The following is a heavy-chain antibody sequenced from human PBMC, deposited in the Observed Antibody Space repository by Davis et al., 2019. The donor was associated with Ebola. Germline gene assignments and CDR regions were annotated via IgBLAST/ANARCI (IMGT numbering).Heavy chain of an antibody. CDR1: GFTFSNAW. CDR2: IKSKTDGGTT. J-gene: IGHJ6*02. Sequence: PGGSLRLSCAASGFTFSNAWMSWVRQAPGKGLEWVGRIKSKTDGGTTDYAAPVKGRFTISRDDSKNTLYLQMNSLKTEDTAVYYCTTDRGSSYYYYYYGMDVWGQGTTVTVSS. CDR3: TTDRGSSYYYYYYGMDV. V-gene: IGHV3-15*01. D-gene: IGHD6-13*01.